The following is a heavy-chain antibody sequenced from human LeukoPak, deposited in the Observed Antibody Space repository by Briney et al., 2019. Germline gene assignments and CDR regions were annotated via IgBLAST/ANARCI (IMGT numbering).Heavy chain of an antibody. J-gene: IGHJ5*02. V-gene: IGHV3-15*01. Sequence: GGSLRLSCAASGFTFSNAWMSWVRQAPGKGLEWVGRIKSKTDGGTTDYAAPVKGRFTISRDDSKNTLYLQMNSLKTEDTAVYYCTTVYDSSGYRFDPWGQGTLVTVSS. CDR1: GFTFSNAW. CDR3: TTVYDSSGYRFDP. D-gene: IGHD3-22*01. CDR2: IKSKTDGGTT.